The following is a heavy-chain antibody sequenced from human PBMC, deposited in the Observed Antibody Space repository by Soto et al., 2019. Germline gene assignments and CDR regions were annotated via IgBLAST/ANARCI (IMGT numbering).Heavy chain of an antibody. V-gene: IGHV3-30-3*01. CDR1: GFTFSSYA. CDR3: AREGFDDILTDDAFDI. J-gene: IGHJ3*02. Sequence: PGGSLRLSCAASGFTFSSYAMHWVRQAPGKGLEWVAVISYDGSNKYYAESVKGRITISRDNSKNKLDLQMNSLRAEDTAVYYCAREGFDDILTDDAFDIWGQGTMVTVSS. D-gene: IGHD3-9*01. CDR2: ISYDGSNK.